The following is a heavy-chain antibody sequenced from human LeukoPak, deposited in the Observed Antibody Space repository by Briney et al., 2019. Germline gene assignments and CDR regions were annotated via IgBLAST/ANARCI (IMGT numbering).Heavy chain of an antibody. D-gene: IGHD6-13*01. V-gene: IGHV3-23*01. CDR1: GFTFSSYA. J-gene: IGHJ4*02. Sequence: GGSLRLSCAASGFTFSSYAMSWVRQAPGKGLEWVSAISGSGGSTYYADSVKGRFTISRDNSKNTLYLQMNSLRAEDTAVYYCARDHGSSWYFDYWGQGTLVTVSS. CDR3: ARDHGSSWYFDY. CDR2: ISGSGGST.